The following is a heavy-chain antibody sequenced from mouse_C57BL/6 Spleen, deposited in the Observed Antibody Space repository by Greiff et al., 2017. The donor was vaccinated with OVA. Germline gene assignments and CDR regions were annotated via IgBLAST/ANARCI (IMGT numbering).Heavy chain of an antibody. CDR3: ARSGSNAY. CDR1: GYAFSSSW. D-gene: IGHD3-1*01. Sequence: VQLQQSGPELVKPGASVTISCKASGYAFSSSWMNWVKQRPGKGLEWIGRIYPGDGDTNYNGKFKGKATLTADKSSSTAYMQLSSLTSEDSAVYFCARSGSNAYWGQGTLVTVSA. CDR2: IYPGDGDT. V-gene: IGHV1-82*01. J-gene: IGHJ3*01.